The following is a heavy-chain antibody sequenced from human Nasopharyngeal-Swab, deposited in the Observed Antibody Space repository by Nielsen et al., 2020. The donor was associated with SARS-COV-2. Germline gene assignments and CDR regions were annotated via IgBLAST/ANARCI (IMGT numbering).Heavy chain of an antibody. CDR3: ARDGCSGGSCYSSIGPYYYYYGMDV. CDR2: MNPSSGNT. D-gene: IGHD2-15*01. Sequence: WVRQAPGQGLEWMGWMNPSSGNTGYAQKFQGRVTMTTDTSTSTAYMELRSLRSDDTAVYYCARDGCSGGSCYSSIGPYYYYYGMDVWGQGTTVTVSS. V-gene: IGHV1-18*01. J-gene: IGHJ6*02.